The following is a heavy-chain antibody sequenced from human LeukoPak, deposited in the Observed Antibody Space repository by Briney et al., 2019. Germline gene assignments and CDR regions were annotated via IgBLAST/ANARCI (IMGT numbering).Heavy chain of an antibody. D-gene: IGHD3-16*01. V-gene: IGHV3-74*01. CDR2: VNPDGSST. Sequence: EGSLRLSCAASGFTFSRYWMHWVRQVPGKGLVWVSRVNPDGSSTTYADSVKGRFTSSRDNAKNTLYLQMNRLRVEDTAVFYCGRGGSYGDYWGQGILVTVSS. CDR3: GRGGSYGDY. CDR1: GFTFSRYW. J-gene: IGHJ4*02.